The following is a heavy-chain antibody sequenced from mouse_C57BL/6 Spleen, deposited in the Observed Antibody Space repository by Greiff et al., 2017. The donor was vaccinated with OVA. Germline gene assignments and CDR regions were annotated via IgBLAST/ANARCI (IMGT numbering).Heavy chain of an antibody. CDR1: GFTFSDYY. CDR2: INYDGSST. Sequence: EVMLVESEGGLVQPGSSMKLSCTASGFTFSDYYMAWVRQVPEKGLEWVANINYDGSSTYYLDSLKSRFIISRDNAKNILYLQMSSLKSEDTATYYCARDRGVYYGSSYAMDYWGQGTSVTVSS. CDR3: ARDRGVYYGSSYAMDY. J-gene: IGHJ4*01. D-gene: IGHD1-1*01. V-gene: IGHV5-16*01.